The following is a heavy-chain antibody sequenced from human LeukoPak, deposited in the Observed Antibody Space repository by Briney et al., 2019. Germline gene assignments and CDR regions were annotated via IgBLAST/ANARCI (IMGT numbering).Heavy chain of an antibody. V-gene: IGHV3-30*18. CDR3: AKTVAAMAYDAFDI. CDR2: ISYDGSNK. J-gene: IGHJ3*02. D-gene: IGHD5-18*01. Sequence: PGGSLRLSCAASGFTFSSYGMHWVRQAPGKGLEWVAVISYDGSNKYYADSVKGRFTISRDNSKNTLYLQMNSLRAEDTAVYYCAKTVAAMAYDAFDIWGQGTMVTVSS. CDR1: GFTFSSYG.